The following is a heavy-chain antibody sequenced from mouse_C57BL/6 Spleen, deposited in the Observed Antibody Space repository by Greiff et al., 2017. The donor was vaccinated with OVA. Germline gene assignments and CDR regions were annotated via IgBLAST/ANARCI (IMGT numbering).Heavy chain of an antibody. D-gene: IGHD2-4*01. V-gene: IGHV1-64*01. CDR1: GYTFTSYW. CDR3: AGDYGGAMDY. Sequence: QVQLQQPGAELVKPGASVKLSCKASGYTFTSYWMPWVKQRPGQGLEWIGMIHPNSGSTNYNEKFKSKATLTVDKSSSTAYMQLSSLTSEDSAVYYCAGDYGGAMDYCGQGTSVTVSS. J-gene: IGHJ4*01. CDR2: IHPNSGST.